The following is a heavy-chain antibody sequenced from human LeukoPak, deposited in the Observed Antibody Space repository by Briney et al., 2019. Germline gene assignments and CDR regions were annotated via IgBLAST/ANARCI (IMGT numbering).Heavy chain of an antibody. Sequence: GASVKVSCKASGYTFTNYYIHWVRQAPGQGLEWMGWINPNSGGTNYAQKFQGRVTMTRDTSISTAYMELSRLRSDDTAVYFCATSGPPSLSYYYMDVWGKGTTVTISS. CDR3: ATSGPPSLSYYYMDV. D-gene: IGHD3-16*01. CDR2: INPNSGGT. CDR1: GYTFTNYY. J-gene: IGHJ6*03. V-gene: IGHV1-2*02.